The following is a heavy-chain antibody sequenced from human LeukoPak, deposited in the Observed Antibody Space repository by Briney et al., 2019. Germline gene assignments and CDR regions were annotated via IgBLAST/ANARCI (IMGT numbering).Heavy chain of an antibody. D-gene: IGHD3-22*01. CDR3: ARERVAPYYYDSSGYFDY. CDR1: GGSISSYD. Sequence: PSETLSLTCTVSGGSISSYDWSWIRQPAGKGLEWIGRIYTSGSTNYNPSLKSRVTMSVDMSKNQFSLKLSSVTAADTAVYFCARERVAPYYYDSSGYFDYWGQGTLVTVSS. J-gene: IGHJ4*02. V-gene: IGHV4-4*07. CDR2: IYTSGST.